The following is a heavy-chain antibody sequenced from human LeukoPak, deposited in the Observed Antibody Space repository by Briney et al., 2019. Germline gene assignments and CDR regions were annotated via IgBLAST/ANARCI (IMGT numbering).Heavy chain of an antibody. CDR2: IYSGGST. V-gene: IGHV3-66*01. D-gene: IGHD1-1*01. CDR1: GFTVSSNY. CDR3: ATTTKSGWFDP. Sequence: HPGGSLRLSCAASGFTVSSNYMSWVRQAPGKGLEWVSVIYSGGSTYYADSVKGRFTIPRDNSKNTLYLQMNSLRAEDTAVYYCATTTKSGWFDPWGQGTLVTVSS. J-gene: IGHJ5*02.